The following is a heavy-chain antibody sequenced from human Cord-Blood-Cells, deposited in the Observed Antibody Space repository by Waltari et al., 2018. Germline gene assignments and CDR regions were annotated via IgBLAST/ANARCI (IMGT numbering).Heavy chain of an antibody. CDR3: ATGRLVSGWYDEVGY. CDR1: GYTLPELS. CDR2: FDPEDGET. Sequence: QVQLLQSGAAVKKPRASVKFSCKVPGYTLPELSLHRLRQAAGKGHEWMGGFDPEDGETIYAQKFQGRVTMTEDTSTDTAYMELSSLRSEDTAVYYCATGRLVSGWYDEVGYWGQGTLVTVSS. D-gene: IGHD6-19*01. J-gene: IGHJ4*02. V-gene: IGHV1-24*01.